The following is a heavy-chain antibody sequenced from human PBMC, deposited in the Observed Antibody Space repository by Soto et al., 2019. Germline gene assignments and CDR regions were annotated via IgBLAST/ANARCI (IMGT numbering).Heavy chain of an antibody. Sequence: GGSLRLSCAASGFTFSTYGMHWVRQAPGKGLEWVAVIWYDGSKIYYADSVKGRFTISRDNSKSTLYLQMNSLRAEDTAVYYCARPLEQHQLGFGMDVWGQGXPVTVYS. D-gene: IGHD6-13*01. CDR1: GFTFSTYG. J-gene: IGHJ6*01. V-gene: IGHV3-33*01. CDR3: ARPLEQHQLGFGMDV. CDR2: IWYDGSKI.